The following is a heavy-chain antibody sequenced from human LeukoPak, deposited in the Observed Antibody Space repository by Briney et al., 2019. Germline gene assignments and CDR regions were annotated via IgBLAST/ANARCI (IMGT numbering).Heavy chain of an antibody. CDR2: ISGSGDST. V-gene: IGHV3-23*01. D-gene: IGHD1-14*01. CDR3: ARNRGDY. Sequence: GGSLRLSCAASGLTFSNYAMSWVRQAPGKGLEWVSGISGSGDSTYYADSVKGRFTISRDNSKNKLYLQMNSLRAEDTAVYYCARNRGDYWGQGNVVTVSS. CDR1: GLTFSNYA. J-gene: IGHJ4*02.